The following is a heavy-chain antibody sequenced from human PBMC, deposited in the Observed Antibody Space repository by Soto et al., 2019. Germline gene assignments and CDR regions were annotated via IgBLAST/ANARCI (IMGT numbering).Heavy chain of an antibody. CDR1: GGTFSSYA. CDR2: IIPIFGTA. CDR3: ARGWELLAAFDI. J-gene: IGHJ3*02. V-gene: IGHV1-69*13. D-gene: IGHD1-26*01. Sequence: GASVKVSCKASGGTFSSYAISWVRQAPGQGLEWMGGIIPIFGTANYAQKFQGRVTITADESTSTAYMELSSLRSEDTAVYYCARGWELLAAFDIWGQGTMVTVSS.